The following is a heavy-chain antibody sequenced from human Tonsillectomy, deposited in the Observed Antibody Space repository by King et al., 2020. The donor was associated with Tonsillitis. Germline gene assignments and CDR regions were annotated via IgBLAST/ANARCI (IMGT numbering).Heavy chain of an antibody. Sequence: VQLVESGAEVKKPGASVKVSCKASGNTFAGYYMHWVRQAPGQGLEWMGWINPNSGGTDYAQKFQGRGTMTRDTSISTVHMELSRLTCDDTAVYFCAREGSLSGLGYCTSTRCYTGEESAFDIWGQGTMVTVSS. J-gene: IGHJ3*02. D-gene: IGHD2-2*02. CDR2: INPNSGGT. CDR1: GNTFAGYY. V-gene: IGHV1-2*02. CDR3: AREGSLSGLGYCTSTRCYTGEESAFDI.